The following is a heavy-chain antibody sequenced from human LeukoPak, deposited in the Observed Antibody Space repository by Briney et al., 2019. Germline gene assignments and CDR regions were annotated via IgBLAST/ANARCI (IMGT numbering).Heavy chain of an antibody. CDR3: ARGKGMSSTWNDVFDI. Sequence: PGRSLRLSCAASGFTFSSYAMDWVRQAPGKGLEWVAAISYDGTKNHYADSVEGRFTISRDNSKNTLYLQMNSLRAEDTDDTAVYCCARGKGMSSTWNDVFDIWGQGTMVTVSS. V-gene: IGHV3-30*01. D-gene: IGHD6-13*01. J-gene: IGHJ3*02. CDR2: ISYDGTKN. CDR1: GFTFSSYA.